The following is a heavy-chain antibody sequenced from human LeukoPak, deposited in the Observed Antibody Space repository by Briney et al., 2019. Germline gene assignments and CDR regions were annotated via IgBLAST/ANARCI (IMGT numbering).Heavy chain of an antibody. J-gene: IGHJ3*02. D-gene: IGHD5-24*01. CDR1: GFTFSIYG. CDR2: IWYDGNTK. CDR3: AGQETRAFDI. V-gene: IGHV3-33*01. Sequence: GGSLRLSCAASGFTFSIYGMHWVRQAPGKGLEWVAVIWYDGNTKHYADSVEGRFTISRDNSRNTLYLQMNSLGAEDTAVYYCAGQETRAFDIWGQGTVVTVSS.